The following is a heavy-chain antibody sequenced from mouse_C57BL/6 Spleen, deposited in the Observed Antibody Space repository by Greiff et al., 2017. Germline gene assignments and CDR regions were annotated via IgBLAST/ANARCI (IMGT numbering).Heavy chain of an antibody. CDR3: ARTGRAMDY. CDR1: GYTFTDYN. CDR2: INPNNGGT. Sequence: VQLKESGPELVKPGASVKISCKASGYTFTDYNMDWVKQSHGKSLEWIGDINPNNGGTIYNQKFKGKATLTVDKSSSTAYMELRSLTSEDTAVYYCARTGRAMDYWGQGTSVTVSS. V-gene: IGHV1-18*01. D-gene: IGHD4-1*01. J-gene: IGHJ4*01.